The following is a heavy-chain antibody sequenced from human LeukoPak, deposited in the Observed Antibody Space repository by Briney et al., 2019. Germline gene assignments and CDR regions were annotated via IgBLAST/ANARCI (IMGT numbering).Heavy chain of an antibody. CDR2: ISSSGSTI. J-gene: IGHJ3*02. V-gene: IGHV3-11*01. Sequence: GGSLRLSCAASGFTFSDYYMSWIRQAPGKGLEWVSYISSSGSTIYYADSVKGRFTISRDNAKNSLYLQMNSLRAEDTAVYYCARGGNYYDSSGYYLHDAFDIWGQGTMVTVSS. CDR1: GFTFSDYY. CDR3: ARGGNYYDSSGYYLHDAFDI. D-gene: IGHD3-22*01.